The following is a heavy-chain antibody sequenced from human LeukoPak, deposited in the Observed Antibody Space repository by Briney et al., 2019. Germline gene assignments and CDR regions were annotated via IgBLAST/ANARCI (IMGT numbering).Heavy chain of an antibody. D-gene: IGHD3-9*01. CDR3: TTDPQSPYYDILTGYYLTLDY. J-gene: IGHJ4*02. V-gene: IGHV3-73*01. Sequence: GGSLRLSCAASGFTFSGSAMHWVRQASGKGLEWVGRIRSKANSYATAYAASVKGRFTISRDDSKNTAYLQMNSLKTEDTAVYYCTTDPQSPYYDILTGYYLTLDYWGQGTLVTVSS. CDR2: IRSKANSYAT. CDR1: GFTFSGSA.